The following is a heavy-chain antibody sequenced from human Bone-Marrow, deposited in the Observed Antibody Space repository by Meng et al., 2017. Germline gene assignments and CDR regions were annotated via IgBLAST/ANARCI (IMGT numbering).Heavy chain of an antibody. CDR3: TSDTVG. Sequence: GESLKISCEAPGLTLSDHYVDWVRQAPGKGLEWVGLTADKAHSYTTPYAASVKGRFTISRDDVKNSVYLQMNSLKTEDTAVYFCTSDTVGWGQGTLVTVSS. CDR2: TADKAHSYTT. CDR1: GLTLSDHY. V-gene: IGHV3-72*01. J-gene: IGHJ4*02. D-gene: IGHD4-23*01.